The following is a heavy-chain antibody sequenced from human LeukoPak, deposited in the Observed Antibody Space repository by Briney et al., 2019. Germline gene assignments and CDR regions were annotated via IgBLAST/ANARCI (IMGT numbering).Heavy chain of an antibody. Sequence: GGSLRLSCAASGFTFSSYSMNWVRQAPGKGLEWVSSISSSSSYIYYADSVKGRFTISRDNAKNSLYLQMNSLRAEDTAVYYCARGAAAAGTIGDYWGQGTLVTVSS. D-gene: IGHD6-13*01. J-gene: IGHJ4*02. CDR3: ARGAAAAGTIGDY. CDR2: ISSSSSYI. CDR1: GFTFSSYS. V-gene: IGHV3-21*01.